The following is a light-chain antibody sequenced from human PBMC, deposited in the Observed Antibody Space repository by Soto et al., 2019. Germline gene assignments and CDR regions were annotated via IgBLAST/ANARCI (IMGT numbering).Light chain of an antibody. CDR2: LGS. CDR3: MQALKPPYI. J-gene: IGKJ2*01. CDR1: QRLLHSNGNTF. V-gene: IGKV2-28*01. Sequence: EIVMTQSPPSLTVTPGEPASISCRSSQRLLHSNGNTFLDWYLQKPGQSPQLLIYLGSNRASGVPERVRGSEAGTYFTQKISRVEVEDVGFYYGMQALKPPYIFGQGTKLEIK.